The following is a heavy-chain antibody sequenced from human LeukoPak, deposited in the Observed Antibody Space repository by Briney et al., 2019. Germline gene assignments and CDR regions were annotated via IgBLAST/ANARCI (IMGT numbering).Heavy chain of an antibody. CDR3: ANREGLRVDY. J-gene: IGHJ4*02. V-gene: IGHV3-23*01. CDR1: GFTFSSYA. CDR2: ISGSGVYT. Sequence: GGSLRLSCAASGFTFSSYAMSWVRQAPGKGLEWVSTISGSGVYTYYADSVKGRFTISRDNSKNTLYLQMSSLRAEDTAVYYCANREGLRVDYWGQGTLVTVSS. D-gene: IGHD4-17*01.